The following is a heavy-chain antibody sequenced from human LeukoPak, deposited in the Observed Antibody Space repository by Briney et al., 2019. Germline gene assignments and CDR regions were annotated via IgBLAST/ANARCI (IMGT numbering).Heavy chain of an antibody. CDR3: ARDAYYYDSRRASYFDY. CDR1: GFTFSSYA. J-gene: IGHJ4*02. V-gene: IGHV3-30-3*01. D-gene: IGHD3-22*01. Sequence: GGSLRLSCEASGFTFSSYAMHWVRQAPGKGLEWVAVISYDGSSKYYADSVKGQFTISRGNSKNTLYLQMNSLRAEDTAVYYCARDAYYYDSRRASYFDYWGQGTLVTVSS. CDR2: ISYDGSSK.